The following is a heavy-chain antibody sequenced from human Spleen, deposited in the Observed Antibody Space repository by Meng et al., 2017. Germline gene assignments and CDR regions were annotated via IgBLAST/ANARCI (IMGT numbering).Heavy chain of an antibody. Sequence: GQVLVKPARSLTDTCTVSCGSIIIGGYSVSWIRKHQGRGLAWIGLMYDIGNTNYNTSLKSIVFISVDTSKNQFSLRLSSVTAADTAVYYCARGRCSGGSCKPGYQGYYFDYWGQGTLVTVSS. D-gene: IGHD2-15*01. CDR2: MYDIGNT. V-gene: IGHV4-31*01. CDR3: ARGRCSGGSCKPGYQGYYFDY. J-gene: IGHJ4*02. CDR1: CGSIIIGGYS.